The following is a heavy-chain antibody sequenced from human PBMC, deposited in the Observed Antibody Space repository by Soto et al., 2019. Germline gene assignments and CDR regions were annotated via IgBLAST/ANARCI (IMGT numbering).Heavy chain of an antibody. CDR3: AKDRIPRYFDWLLHFDY. Sequence: GGSLRLSCAASGFTFSSYAMSWVRQAPGKGLEWVSAISGSGGSTYYADSVKGRFTISRDNSKNTLYLQMNSLRAEDTAVYYCAKDRIPRYFDWLLHFDYWGQGTLVTVSS. V-gene: IGHV3-23*01. J-gene: IGHJ4*02. CDR1: GFTFSSYA. D-gene: IGHD3-9*01. CDR2: ISGSGGST.